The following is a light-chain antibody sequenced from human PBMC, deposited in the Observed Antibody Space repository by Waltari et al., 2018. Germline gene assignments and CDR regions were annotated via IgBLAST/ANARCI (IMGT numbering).Light chain of an antibody. Sequence: QSALTQPPSASGSPGQSVTISCTGTSSVVGGYNYVSWYQQLPGKAPKLLIYEVTKRPSGVPARFSGSRSGNTASLTVSGLQAEDEADYYCSSYGGSNTLWVFGTGTKVTVL. CDR3: SSYGGSNTLWV. V-gene: IGLV2-8*01. CDR2: EVT. J-gene: IGLJ1*01. CDR1: SSVVGGYNY.